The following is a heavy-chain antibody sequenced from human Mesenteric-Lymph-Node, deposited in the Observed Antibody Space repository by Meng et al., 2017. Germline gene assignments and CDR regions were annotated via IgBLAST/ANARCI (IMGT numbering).Heavy chain of an antibody. J-gene: IGHJ4*02. D-gene: IGHD6-19*01. V-gene: IGHV4-34*01. CDR2: INHSGST. Sequence: SETLSLTCAVYGGSFSGYYWSWIRQSPEKGLEWIGEINHSGSTDYNPSLKSRVTISVDTSKNQFSLKLSSVTAADTAVYYCARGGVIAVAGSIVYYFDYWGQGTLVTVSS. CDR3: ARGGVIAVAGSIVYYFDY. CDR1: GGSFSGYY.